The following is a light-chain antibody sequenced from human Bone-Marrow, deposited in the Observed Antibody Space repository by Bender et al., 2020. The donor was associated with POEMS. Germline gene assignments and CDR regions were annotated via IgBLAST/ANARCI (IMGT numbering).Light chain of an antibody. CDR3: CSYAATSAYV. Sequence: QSALTQPASVSGSPGQSITLSCSGTSSDVGGHNYVSWYQQHPGKGPKLLISDVTKRPSGVPDRFSGSKSGNTAFLTISGVQPEDEADYHCCSYAATSAYVFGTGTKVTVL. CDR2: DVT. CDR1: SSDVGGHNY. V-gene: IGLV2-11*01. J-gene: IGLJ1*01.